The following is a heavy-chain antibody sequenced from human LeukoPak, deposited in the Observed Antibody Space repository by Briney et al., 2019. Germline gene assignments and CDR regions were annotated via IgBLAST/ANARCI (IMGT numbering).Heavy chain of an antibody. J-gene: IGHJ4*02. Sequence: SDTLSLTRTVSGGSLRRYFWSWIRPPPAKGLEWMGYVYHSGSTNYNPSLKSRVTISVATPKNQFSLKLSSVTAADTALYYCARSVPDYSGNWSQNVPFDYWGQGTLVTVSS. V-gene: IGHV4-59*07. CDR2: VYHSGST. CDR1: GGSLRRYF. D-gene: IGHD4-23*01. CDR3: ARSVPDYSGNWSQNVPFDY.